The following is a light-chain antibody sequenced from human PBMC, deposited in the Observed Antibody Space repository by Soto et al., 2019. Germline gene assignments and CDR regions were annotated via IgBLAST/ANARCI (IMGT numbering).Light chain of an antibody. Sequence: EIVLTQSPGTLSLSPGERATLSCRASQSLSSSYLAWYQQKPAQAPRLLIYGASSRATGIPDRFSGSGSGTDFTLTISRLEPEDFAVYYCQQRTNWPVTFGQGTRLEIK. CDR2: GAS. J-gene: IGKJ5*01. CDR1: QSLSSSY. CDR3: QQRTNWPVT. V-gene: IGKV3D-20*02.